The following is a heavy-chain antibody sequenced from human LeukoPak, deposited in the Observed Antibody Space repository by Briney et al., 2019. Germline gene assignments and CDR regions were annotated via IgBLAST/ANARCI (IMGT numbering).Heavy chain of an antibody. CDR2: IHPSGST. J-gene: IGHJ4*02. CDR3: ARGPPPDLDY. V-gene: IGHV4-4*07. Sequence: SETLSLTCTVSGDSISSYYWSWIRQPAGKGLEWIGRIHPSGSTNYNPSLKSRVTLSVGTSKNEFSLKLSSVTAADTAVYYCARGPPPDLDYWGRGTLVTVSS. CDR1: GDSISSYY.